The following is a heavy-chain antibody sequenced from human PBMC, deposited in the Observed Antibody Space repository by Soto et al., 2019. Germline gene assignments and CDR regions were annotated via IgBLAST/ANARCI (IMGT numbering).Heavy chain of an antibody. CDR2: MNPNSGNT. CDR1: GYTFTSYD. V-gene: IGHV1-8*01. D-gene: IGHD1-1*01. J-gene: IGHJ6*02. Sequence: QVQLVQSGAEVKKPGASVKVSCKASGYTFTSYDINWVRQATGQGLEWMGWMNPNSGNTGYAQKFQGRVTMTRNTSISTAYIELSSLRSEDEAVYYCARERTGPTSMDVWGQGTTVTVSS. CDR3: ARERTGPTSMDV.